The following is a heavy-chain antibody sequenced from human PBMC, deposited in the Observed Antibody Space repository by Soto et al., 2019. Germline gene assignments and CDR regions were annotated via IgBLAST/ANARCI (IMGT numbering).Heavy chain of an antibody. CDR2: IIPIFGTA. J-gene: IGHJ6*02. Sequence: QVQLVQSGAEVKKPGSSVKVSCKASGGTFSSYAISWVRQAPGQGLEWMGGIIPIFGTANYAQKFQGRVTITADDSKSTAYMELSSLISEDTAVYYCARGSGYDQYYYYGMDVWGQGTTVTVSS. CDR3: ARGSGYDQYYYYGMDV. D-gene: IGHD5-12*01. V-gene: IGHV1-69*01. CDR1: GGTFSSYA.